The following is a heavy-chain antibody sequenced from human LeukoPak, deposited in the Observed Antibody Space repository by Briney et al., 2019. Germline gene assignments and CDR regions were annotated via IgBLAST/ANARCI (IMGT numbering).Heavy chain of an antibody. CDR1: GFTFSSFS. CDR3: ARGGDYSDSSGYYYFYDH. V-gene: IGHV3-48*04. D-gene: IGHD3-22*01. CDR2: ITTSGTTI. Sequence: GGSLRLSCAASGFTFSSFSMNWVRQAPGKGLEWVSYITTSGTTIYYADSVGGRFTISRDNAKNSLYLQMNSLRAEDTAVYYCARGGDYSDSSGYYYFYDHWGQGTLVTVSS. J-gene: IGHJ4*02.